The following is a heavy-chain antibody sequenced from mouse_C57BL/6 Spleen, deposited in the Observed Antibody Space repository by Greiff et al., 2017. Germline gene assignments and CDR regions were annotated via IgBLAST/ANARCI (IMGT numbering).Heavy chain of an antibody. V-gene: IGHV5-4*01. J-gene: IGHJ2*01. CDR3: ARDGGYDYFDY. CDR2: ISDGGSYT. D-gene: IGHD2-2*01. Sequence: DVQLVESGGGLVKPGGSLKLSCAASGFTFSSYAMSWVRQTPEKSLEWVATISDGGSYTYYPDNVKGRFTISRDNAKNNLYLQMSHLKSEDTAMYYCARDGGYDYFDYWGQGTTLTVSS. CDR1: GFTFSSYA.